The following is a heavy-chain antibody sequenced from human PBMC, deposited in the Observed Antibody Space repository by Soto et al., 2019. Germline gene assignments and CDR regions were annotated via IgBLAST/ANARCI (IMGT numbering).Heavy chain of an antibody. V-gene: IGHV1-46*01. CDR2: INPSGGST. D-gene: IGHD2-15*01. J-gene: IGHJ6*02. CDR3: ARQTWVGYCSGGRCYPYGMDV. CDR1: GYTFTSYY. Sequence: ASVKVSCKASGYTFTSYYMHWVRQAPGQGLEWMGIINPSGGSTSYAQKFQGRVTMTRDTSTSTVYMELSSLRSEDTAVYYCARQTWVGYCSGGRCYPYGMDVWGQGTTVTVSS.